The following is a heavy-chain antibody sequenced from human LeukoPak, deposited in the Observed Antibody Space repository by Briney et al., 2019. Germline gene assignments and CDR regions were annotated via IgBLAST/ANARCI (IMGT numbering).Heavy chain of an antibody. D-gene: IGHD4-17*01. CDR1: GFTFSNYE. Sequence: GGSLRLSCAASGFTFSNYEMSWVRQAPGKGLEWASYISSSGNIVYYADSVKGRFTIYRDNAKNSMYLVISSLRAEDTAVYYCAGTYPHDYGDYVEYFQYWGQGTLVTVSS. CDR2: ISSSGNIV. V-gene: IGHV3-48*03. CDR3: AGTYPHDYGDYVEYFQY. J-gene: IGHJ1*01.